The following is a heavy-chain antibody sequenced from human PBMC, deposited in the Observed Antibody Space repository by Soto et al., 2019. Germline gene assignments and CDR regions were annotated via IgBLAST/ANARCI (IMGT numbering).Heavy chain of an antibody. V-gene: IGHV1-69*13. CDR3: ARGVDYDYVWGSYPAEPLLFDY. J-gene: IGHJ4*02. Sequence: ASVKVSCKASGGTFSNYAISWVRQAPGQGLEWMGGIIPIFGTANYAQKFQGRVTITADESTSTAYMELSSLRSEDTAVYYCARGVDYDYVWGSYPAEPLLFDYWGQGTLVTVSS. CDR2: IIPIFGTA. CDR1: GGTFSNYA. D-gene: IGHD3-16*02.